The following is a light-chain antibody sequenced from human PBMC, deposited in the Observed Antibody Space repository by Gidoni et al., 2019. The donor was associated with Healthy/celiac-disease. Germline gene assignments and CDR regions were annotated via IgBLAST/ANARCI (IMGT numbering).Light chain of an antibody. Sequence: ELVLTQSPGTLSLSPGERATLSCRASQSVSRSYLAWYQQKPGQAPRLPIYGASSRATGIPERFSGSGSGTDFTLTISRLEPEDFAVYYCQQYGSSPRTFGQGTKVEIK. V-gene: IGKV3-20*01. CDR2: GAS. CDR3: QQYGSSPRT. J-gene: IGKJ1*01. CDR1: QSVSRSY.